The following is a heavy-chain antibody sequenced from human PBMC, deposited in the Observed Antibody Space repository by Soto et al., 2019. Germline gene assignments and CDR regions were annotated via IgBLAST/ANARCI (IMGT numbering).Heavy chain of an antibody. J-gene: IGHJ6*02. D-gene: IGHD6-13*01. CDR3: AREVQQLVRGEDYYYYYGMDV. CDR1: GGSISSGGYY. V-gene: IGHV4-31*03. Sequence: QVQLQESGPGLVKPSQTLSLTCTVSGGSISSGGYYWSWIRQHPGKGLEWIGYIEYSGSTYYNPSLKSRVTISVDTSKNQFSLKLSSVTAADTAVYYCAREVQQLVRGEDYYYYYGMDVWGQGTTVTVSS. CDR2: IEYSGST.